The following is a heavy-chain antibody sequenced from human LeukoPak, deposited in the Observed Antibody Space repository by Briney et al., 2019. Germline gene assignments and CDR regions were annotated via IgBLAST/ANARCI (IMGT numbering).Heavy chain of an antibody. CDR1: GGTFSSYA. J-gene: IGHJ5*02. CDR3: ARVPNNWFDP. Sequence: ASVKVSCKASGGTFSSYAISWVRQAPGQGLEWMGGIIPIFGTANYAQKFQGRVTITADESTSTAYMELSSLRSEDTAVYYCARVPNNWFDPWGQGTLVTVSS. CDR2: IIPIFGTA. V-gene: IGHV1-69*13.